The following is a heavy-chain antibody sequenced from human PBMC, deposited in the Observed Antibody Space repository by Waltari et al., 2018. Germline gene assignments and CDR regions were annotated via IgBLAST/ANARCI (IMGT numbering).Heavy chain of an antibody. CDR3: ASSVVVTNDAFDI. J-gene: IGHJ3*02. CDR2: MNPNSGNT. D-gene: IGHD2-21*02. V-gene: IGHV1-8*01. CDR1: GYTFTNYD. Sequence: QVQLVQSGAEVTKPGAPVKVSCTASGYTFTNYDINWVRQATGQGLEWMGWMNPNSGNTGNAQKFQGRVTMTRNTSISTAYMELSSLRSEDTAVYYCASSVVVTNDAFDIWGQGTMVTVSS.